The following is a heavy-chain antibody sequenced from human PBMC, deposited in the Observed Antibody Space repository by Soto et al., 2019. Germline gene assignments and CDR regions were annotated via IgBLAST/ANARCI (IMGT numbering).Heavy chain of an antibody. CDR2: IWYDGSNK. CDR3: ARDLRYYGSGSKTGYYYYYGMDV. J-gene: IGHJ6*02. CDR1: GFTFSSYG. Sequence: GGSLRLSCAASGFTFSSYGMHWVRQAPGKGLEWVAVIWYDGSNKYYADSVKGRFTISGDNSKNTLYLQMNSLRAEDTAVYYCARDLRYYGSGSKTGYYYYYGMDVWGQGTTVTVSS. V-gene: IGHV3-33*01. D-gene: IGHD3-10*01.